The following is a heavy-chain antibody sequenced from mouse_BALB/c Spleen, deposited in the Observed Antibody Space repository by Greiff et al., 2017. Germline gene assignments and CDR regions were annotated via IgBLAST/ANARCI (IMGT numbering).Heavy chain of an antibody. CDR3: KGYGNYSWFAY. D-gene: IGHD2-10*02. V-gene: IGHV14-4*02. CDR2: IDPENGDT. J-gene: IGHJ3*01. Sequence: VQLQQSGAELVRSGASVKLSCTASGFNIKDYYMNWVKQRPEQGLEWIGWIDPENGDTEYAPKFQGKATMTADTSSNTAYLQLSSLTSEDTAVYYCKGYGNYSWFAYWGQGTLVTVSA. CDR1: GFNIKDYY.